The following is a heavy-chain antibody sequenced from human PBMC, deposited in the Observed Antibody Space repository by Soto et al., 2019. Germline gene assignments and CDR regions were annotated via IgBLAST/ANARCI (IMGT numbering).Heavy chain of an antibody. CDR1: GYSFTSYW. CDR3: ARVVVTARALWYYGMDV. CDR2: IYPGDSDT. J-gene: IGHJ6*02. V-gene: IGHV5-51*01. D-gene: IGHD2-21*02. Sequence: GESLKISCKGSGYSFTSYWIGWVRQMPGKGLEWMGIIYPGDSDTRYSPSFQGQVTISADKSISTAYLQWSSLKASDTAMYYCARVVVTARALWYYGMDVWGQGTTVTVSS.